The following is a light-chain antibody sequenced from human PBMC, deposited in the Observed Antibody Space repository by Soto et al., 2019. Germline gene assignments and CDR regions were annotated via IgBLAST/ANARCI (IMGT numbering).Light chain of an antibody. V-gene: IGKV3-20*01. Sequence: EIVLTQSPVTLSLSPGERATLSCRASQSISSDSLAWYQQKPGQAPRLLIYAASSRATGIPDRFSGSGSGTDFTLTINRLEPEDFAVYYCQQYGASLLTFGGGAKVEIK. J-gene: IGKJ4*01. CDR1: QSISSDS. CDR3: QQYGASLLT. CDR2: AAS.